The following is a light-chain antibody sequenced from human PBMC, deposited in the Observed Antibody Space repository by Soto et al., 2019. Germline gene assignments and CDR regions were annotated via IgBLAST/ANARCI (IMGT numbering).Light chain of an antibody. CDR1: SSNIESDT. J-gene: IGLJ1*01. Sequence: QSVLTQPPSASGTPGQRVTISCSGSSSNIESDTVNWFQQVPGTAPKLLIYRNNQRPSGVPDRFSGSKSGTSASLAISGFQSGDEADYYCAAWDDRLNGHVFGTGTKLTVL. CDR3: AAWDDRLNGHV. V-gene: IGLV1-44*01. CDR2: RNN.